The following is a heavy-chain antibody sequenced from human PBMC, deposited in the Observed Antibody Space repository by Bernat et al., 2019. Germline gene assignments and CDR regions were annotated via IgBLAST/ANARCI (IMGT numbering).Heavy chain of an antibody. V-gene: IGHV3-48*02. Sequence: EVQLVESGGGLVQPGGSPRLSCAASGFNFSSYSMNWVRQAPGKGLEWVSYISTGSSTIYYADSVRGRFTISRDNAQNSMYLQMNSLRDEDTAVYYCARPGYCSSSRCYADDAFDIWGQGTMVTVSS. CDR2: ISTGSSTI. CDR1: GFNFSSYS. D-gene: IGHD2-2*01. CDR3: ARPGYCSSSRCYADDAFDI. J-gene: IGHJ3*02.